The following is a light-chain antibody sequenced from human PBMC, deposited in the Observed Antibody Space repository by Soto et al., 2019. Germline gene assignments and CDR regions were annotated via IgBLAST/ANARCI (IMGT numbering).Light chain of an antibody. Sequence: QSVLAQPRSVSGSPGQSLTISCTGTSSEDGGYNYVSWYQQYPGKVPKLMIYDVTKRPSGVPDRFSGSKSGNTASLTISGLQAEDEADYYCCSHAGSYTYVFGTGTKVTVL. CDR1: SSEDGGYNY. J-gene: IGLJ1*01. CDR2: DVT. V-gene: IGLV2-11*01. CDR3: CSHAGSYTYV.